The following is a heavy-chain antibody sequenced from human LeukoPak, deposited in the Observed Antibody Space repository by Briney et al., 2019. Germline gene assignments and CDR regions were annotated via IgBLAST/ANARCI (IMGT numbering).Heavy chain of an antibody. CDR3: ARDGYLYAFDI. CDR1: GGTFSSYG. CDR2: ISAYNGNT. D-gene: IGHD5-18*01. Sequence: ASVKVSCKTSGGTFSSYGISWVRQAPGQGLEWMGWISAYNGNTNYSQKLQGRVTMTTDTSTSTAYMELRSLRSDDTAVYYCARDGYLYAFDIWGQGTMVTVSS. V-gene: IGHV1-18*01. J-gene: IGHJ3*02.